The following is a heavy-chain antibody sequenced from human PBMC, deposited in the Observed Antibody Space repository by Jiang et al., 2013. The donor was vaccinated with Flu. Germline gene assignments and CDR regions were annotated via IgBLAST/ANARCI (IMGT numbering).Heavy chain of an antibody. V-gene: IGHV3-11*03. J-gene: IGHJ4*02. Sequence: VQLLESGGGLVKPGGSLRLSCAASGFTFSDYYMSWIRQAPGKGLEWVSYISTSSSYTNYADSVKGRFTISRDNAKNSLYLQMNSLRAEDTAVYYCARVRSSWYYFDFWGQGTLVTVSS. D-gene: IGHD6-13*01. CDR3: ARVRSSWYYFDF. CDR1: GFTFSDYY. CDR2: ISTSSSYT.